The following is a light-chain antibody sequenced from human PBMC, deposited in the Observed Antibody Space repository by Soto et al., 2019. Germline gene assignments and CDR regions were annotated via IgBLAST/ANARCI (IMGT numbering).Light chain of an antibody. CDR3: QQYGSSPYT. Sequence: EIVLTQSPATLSLSPGERATLSCGARQSVSSSYLAWYQQKPGLAPRLLIYDASSRATGIPDRFSGSESGTDFTLTISRLEPEDFAVYYCQQYGSSPYTFGQGTKREIK. J-gene: IGKJ2*01. CDR1: QSVSSSY. CDR2: DAS. V-gene: IGKV3D-20*01.